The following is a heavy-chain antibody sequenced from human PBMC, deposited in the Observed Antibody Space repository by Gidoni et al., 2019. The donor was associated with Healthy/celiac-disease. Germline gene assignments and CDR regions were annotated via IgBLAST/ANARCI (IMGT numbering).Heavy chain of an antibody. Sequence: QLQLQESGPGLVKPSETLSLTCTVSGGSISSSSYYLGWIRQPPGKGLEWIGSIYYSGGTYYNPSLKSRVTISVDTSKNQFSLKLSSVTAADTAVYYCASTPADSSSWGLQNYDWYFDLWGRGTLVTVSS. J-gene: IGHJ2*01. V-gene: IGHV4-39*07. D-gene: IGHD6-13*01. CDR1: GGSISSSSYY. CDR2: IYYSGGT. CDR3: ASTPADSSSWGLQNYDWYFDL.